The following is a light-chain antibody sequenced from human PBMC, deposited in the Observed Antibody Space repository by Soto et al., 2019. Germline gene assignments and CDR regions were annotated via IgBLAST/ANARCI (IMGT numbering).Light chain of an antibody. Sequence: DIVMTQSPDSLAVSLGERATINCKSSQSVLHSSNNKNYLAWYQQKPGQPPKVLIYWASTREAGVPDRFSGSRSGTAFSLNISSLQAEDVAVYYCQQFYSSWTFGQGTKVEIK. J-gene: IGKJ1*01. CDR3: QQFYSSWT. CDR2: WAS. V-gene: IGKV4-1*01. CDR1: QSVLHSSNNKNY.